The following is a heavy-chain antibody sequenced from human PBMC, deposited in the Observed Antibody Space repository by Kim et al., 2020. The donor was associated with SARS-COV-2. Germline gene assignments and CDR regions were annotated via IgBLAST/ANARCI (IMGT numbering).Heavy chain of an antibody. V-gene: IGHV5-51*01. CDR1: GYSFTNYW. CDR2: VYPGDSDT. J-gene: IGHJ4*02. D-gene: IGHD2-2*01. CDR3: ARAPTSVSNPYFFDS. Sequence: GESLKISCKGSGYSFTNYWIGWVRQMPGKGLQWMGIVYPGDSDTRYSPSFQGQVSISFDESIGTAFLHWSRLKASDTAMYYCARAPTSVSNPYFFDSWGQGTLVTVSS.